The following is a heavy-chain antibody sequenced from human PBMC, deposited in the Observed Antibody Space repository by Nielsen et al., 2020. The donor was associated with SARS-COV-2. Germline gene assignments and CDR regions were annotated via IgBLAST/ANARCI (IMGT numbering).Heavy chain of an antibody. J-gene: IGHJ4*02. Sequence: GGSLRLSCAASGFTFSSYGMHWVRQAPGKGLEWVAVIWYDGSNKYYADSVKGRFTISRDNSKNTLYLQMNSLRAGDTAVYYCARGNQHYYYDSSGYYSTYYYFDYWGQGTLVTVSS. V-gene: IGHV3-33*01. CDR1: GFTFSSYG. CDR2: IWYDGSNK. D-gene: IGHD3-22*01. CDR3: ARGNQHYYYDSSGYYSTYYYFDY.